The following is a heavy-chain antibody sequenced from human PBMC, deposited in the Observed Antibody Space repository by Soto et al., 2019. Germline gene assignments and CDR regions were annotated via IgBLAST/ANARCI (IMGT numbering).Heavy chain of an antibody. Sequence: QVHLQESGPGQVKPSETLSLICTVSGGSVNSDTFYWSWIRQPPGRGLEWIGYIYYTGSTNYNPSLKCQFTISIDTSRNQFSLKLTSVTAADTAVYYCAREFSNSPEAFDAWGQGSLVTVSS. V-gene: IGHV4-61*01. CDR3: AREFSNSPEAFDA. D-gene: IGHD6-6*01. CDR2: IYYTGST. CDR1: GGSVNSDTFY. J-gene: IGHJ4*02.